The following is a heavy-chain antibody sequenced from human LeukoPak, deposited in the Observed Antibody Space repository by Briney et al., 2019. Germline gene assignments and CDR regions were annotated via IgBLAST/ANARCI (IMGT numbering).Heavy chain of an antibody. V-gene: IGHV1-69*02. D-gene: IGHD3-10*01. J-gene: IGHJ5*01. Sequence: SVKVSCKASGDTFSDYTLNWVRQGPGRGLEWMGRIIPILGVPTYAQKFQDRVTITADRSTNTAYMELNSLKSEDTAMYYCARGRYYGSGSKNWFDSWGQGTLVTVSS. CDR2: IIPILGVP. CDR3: ARGRYYGSGSKNWFDS. CDR1: GDTFSDYT.